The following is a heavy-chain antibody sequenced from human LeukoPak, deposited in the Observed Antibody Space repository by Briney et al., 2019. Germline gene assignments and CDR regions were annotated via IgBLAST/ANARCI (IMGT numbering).Heavy chain of an antibody. Sequence: GSLRLSCAASGFIVSNYYMNWVRQPPGKGLEWIGYIYYSGSTNYNPSLKSRVTISVDTSKNQFSLKLSSVTAADTAVYYCARSEDFWSGYYPLMGAFDIWGQGTMVTVSS. D-gene: IGHD3-3*01. CDR1: GFIVSNYY. J-gene: IGHJ3*02. CDR3: ARSEDFWSGYYPLMGAFDI. CDR2: IYYSGST. V-gene: IGHV4-59*02.